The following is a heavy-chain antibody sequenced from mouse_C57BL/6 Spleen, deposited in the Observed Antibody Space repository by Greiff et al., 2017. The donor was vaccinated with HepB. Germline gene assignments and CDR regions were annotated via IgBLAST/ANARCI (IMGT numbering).Heavy chain of an antibody. CDR3: TLYYGSSNWYFDV. CDR1: GFNIKDDY. D-gene: IGHD1-1*01. J-gene: IGHJ1*03. Sequence: VQLKQSGAELVRPGASVKLSCTASGFNIKDDYMHWVKQRPEQGLEWIGWIDPENGDTEYASKFQGKATITADTSSNTAYLQLSSLTSEDTAVYYCTLYYGSSNWYFDVWGTGTTVTVSS. V-gene: IGHV14-4*01. CDR2: IDPENGDT.